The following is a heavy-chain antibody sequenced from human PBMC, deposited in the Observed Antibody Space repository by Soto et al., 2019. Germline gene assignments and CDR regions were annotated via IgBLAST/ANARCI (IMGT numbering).Heavy chain of an antibody. CDR1: GGSISSYY. Sequence: SETLSLTCTVSGGSISSYYWSWIRQPPGKGLEWIGYIYYSGSTNYNPSLKSRVTISVDTSKNQFSLKLSSVTAADTAVYYCARAPGGYCSSTSCYTEWFDPWGQGTLVT. J-gene: IGHJ5*02. V-gene: IGHV4-59*01. CDR3: ARAPGGYCSSTSCYTEWFDP. CDR2: IYYSGST. D-gene: IGHD2-2*02.